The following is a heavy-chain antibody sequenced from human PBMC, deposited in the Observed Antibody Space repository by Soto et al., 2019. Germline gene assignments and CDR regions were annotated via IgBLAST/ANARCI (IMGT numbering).Heavy chain of an antibody. V-gene: IGHV4-39*01. D-gene: IGHD3-10*01. CDR1: GGSISSSSYY. CDR3: ARHVLKPITMVRGALAWFDP. CDR2: IYYSGST. Sequence: QLQLQESGPGLVKPSETLSLSCTVSGGSISSSSYYWGWIRQPPGKGPEWIGSIYYSGSTYYNSSLKSRVTISVDTSKNQFSLKLSSVTAADTAVYYCARHVLKPITMVRGALAWFDPWGQGTLVTVSS. J-gene: IGHJ5*02.